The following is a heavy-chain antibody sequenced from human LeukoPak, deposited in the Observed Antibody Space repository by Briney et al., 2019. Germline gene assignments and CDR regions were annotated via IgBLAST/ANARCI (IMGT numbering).Heavy chain of an antibody. CDR1: GGSISSYY. V-gene: IGHV4-4*07. J-gene: IGHJ3*02. Sequence: SETMSLTCTVSGGSISSYYWSWIRQPAGKGLEWIGRVHTSGSTNYNPSLKSRVTMSVDTAKNQFSLKLSSVTAADTAVYYCARSDYYGSGPGAFGIWGQGTMVTVSS. CDR2: VHTSGST. CDR3: ARSDYYGSGPGAFGI. D-gene: IGHD3-10*01.